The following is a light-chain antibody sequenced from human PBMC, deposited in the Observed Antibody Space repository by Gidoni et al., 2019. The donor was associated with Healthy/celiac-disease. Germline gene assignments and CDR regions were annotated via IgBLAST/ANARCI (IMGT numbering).Light chain of an antibody. CDR3: QQYNNWPET. V-gene: IGKV3-15*01. CDR2: GAS. Sequence: EIVMTQSPATLSVSPEDRATLSCRARQSVSSNLAWYQQKPGQAPRLLIYGASTRATGIPDRFSGSGSGTEFTLTISSLQSEDFAVYYCQQYNNWPETFGQGTKVEIK. CDR1: QSVSSN. J-gene: IGKJ1*01.